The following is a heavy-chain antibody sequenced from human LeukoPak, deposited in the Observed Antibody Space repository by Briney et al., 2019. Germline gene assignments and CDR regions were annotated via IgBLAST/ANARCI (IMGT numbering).Heavy chain of an antibody. CDR1: GYTFTGYY. D-gene: IGHD3-22*01. CDR3: ARGNYYDSSGYFLQADLIPRRAEQMRQTTNWFDP. V-gene: IGHV1-2*04. CDR2: INPNSGGT. J-gene: IGHJ5*02. Sequence: ASVKVSCKASGYTFTGYYMHWVRQAPGQGLEWMGWINPNSGGTNYAQKFQGWVTMTRDTSISTAYMELSRLRSDDTAVYYCARGNYYDSSGYFLQADLIPRRAEQMRQTTNWFDPWGQGTLVTVSS.